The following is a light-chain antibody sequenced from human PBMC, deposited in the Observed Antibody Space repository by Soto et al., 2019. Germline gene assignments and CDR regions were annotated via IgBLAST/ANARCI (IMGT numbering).Light chain of an antibody. CDR1: QSVSSN. V-gene: IGKV3-15*01. CDR3: QHPGT. Sequence: EIVMTQSPATLSVSPGERATLSCRASQSVSSNLAWYQQKPGQAPRLLIYGASTRATGIPARFSGSGSGTEFTLTISSLQSEDFATYYCQHPGTFGQGTKVEIK. CDR2: GAS. J-gene: IGKJ1*01.